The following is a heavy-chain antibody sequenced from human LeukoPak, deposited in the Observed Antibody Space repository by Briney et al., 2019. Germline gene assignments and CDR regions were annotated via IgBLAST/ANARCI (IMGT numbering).Heavy chain of an antibody. V-gene: IGHV3-23*01. Sequence: GGSLRLSCAASGFTFSNYAMGWVRQAPGKGLEWVSGISGSGGRTYNADSVKGRFTISRDNSKNTLYLQMNSLRAEDTAVYYCAKGLSGYSGYDSDYWGQGTLVTVSS. J-gene: IGHJ4*02. CDR3: AKGLSGYSGYDSDY. CDR1: GFTFSNYA. D-gene: IGHD5-12*01. CDR2: ISGSGGRT.